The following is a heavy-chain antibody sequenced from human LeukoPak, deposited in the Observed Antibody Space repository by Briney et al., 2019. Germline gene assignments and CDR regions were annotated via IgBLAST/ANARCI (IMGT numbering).Heavy chain of an antibody. D-gene: IGHD6-19*01. V-gene: IGHV4-59*01. CDR1: NDSITSYY. Sequence: SETLSLTCTVSNDSITSYYSSWIRQPPGGGLEWIGYICYNGNTNYNPSLKSRVTILVDTSKNQFSLKLSSVTAADTAVYYCARAQQSSFNGWSSLSLDPWGQGTQVTVSS. J-gene: IGHJ5*02. CDR3: ARAQQSSFNGWSSLSLDP. CDR2: ICYNGNT.